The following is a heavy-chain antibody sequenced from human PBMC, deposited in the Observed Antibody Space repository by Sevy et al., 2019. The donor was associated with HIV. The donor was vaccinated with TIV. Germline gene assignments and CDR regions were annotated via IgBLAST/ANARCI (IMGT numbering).Heavy chain of an antibody. D-gene: IGHD3-22*01. CDR1: GGSISSSSYY. J-gene: IGHJ4*02. CDR2: IYYSGST. V-gene: IGHV4-39*01. CDR3: ARHPDSSGPYFDY. Sequence: SETLSLTCTVSGGSISSSSYYWGWIRQPPGKGLEWIGSIYYSGSTYYNPSLKSQVTISVDTSKNQFSLKLSSVTAADTAVYDCARHPDSSGPYFDYWGQGTLVTVSS.